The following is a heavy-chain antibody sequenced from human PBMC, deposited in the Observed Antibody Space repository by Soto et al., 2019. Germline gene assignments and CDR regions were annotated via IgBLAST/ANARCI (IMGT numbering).Heavy chain of an antibody. V-gene: IGHV3-48*02. J-gene: IGHJ3*02. CDR3: ARGRRGWLQRAHGAFDI. D-gene: IGHD3-10*01. Sequence: LRLSCAASGFTFSSYSMNWVRQAPGKGLEWVSYISSSSSTIYYADSVKGRFTISRDNAKNSLYLQMNSLRDEDTAVYYCARGRRGWLQRAHGAFDIWGQGTMVTVSS. CDR2: ISSSSSTI. CDR1: GFTFSSYS.